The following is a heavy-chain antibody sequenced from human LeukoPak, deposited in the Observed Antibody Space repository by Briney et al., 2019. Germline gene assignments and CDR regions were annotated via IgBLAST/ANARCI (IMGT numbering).Heavy chain of an antibody. V-gene: IGHV3-23*01. CDR1: GFTFSSYA. J-gene: IGHJ4*02. CDR2: ISGSGST. Sequence: GGSLRLSCAASGFTFSSYAMRWVRQAPGKGLEWVSSISGSGSTYYVDSVKGRFTISRGNSKNTMYLQMNSLRADDTAVYYCAKGVSSGWYYFDYWGQGTLVTVSS. D-gene: IGHD6-19*01. CDR3: AKGVSSGWYYFDY.